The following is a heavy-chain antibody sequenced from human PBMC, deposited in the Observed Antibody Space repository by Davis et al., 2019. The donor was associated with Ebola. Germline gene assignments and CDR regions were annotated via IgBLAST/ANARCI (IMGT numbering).Heavy chain of an antibody. CDR1: GFTFSSYG. CDR3: ARAEYCSGGSCYFGY. CDR2: IWYDGSNK. D-gene: IGHD2-15*01. V-gene: IGHV3-33*01. Sequence: GESLKISCAASGFTFSSYGMHWVRQAPGKGLEWVAVIWYDGSNKYYADSVKGRFTISRDNSKNTLYLQMNSLRAEDTAVYYCARAEYCSGGSCYFGYWGQGTLVTVSS. J-gene: IGHJ4*02.